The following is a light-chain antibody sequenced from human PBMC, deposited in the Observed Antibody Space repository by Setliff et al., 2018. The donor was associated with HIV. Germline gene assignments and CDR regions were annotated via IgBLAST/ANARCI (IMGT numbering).Light chain of an antibody. J-gene: IGLJ1*01. CDR1: SSDIGRYNL. CDR3: CSNTGSNTYV. Sequence: QSVLTQPASVSGSPGQSITISCTGTSSDIGRYNLVSWYQQYPGKAPKLMIYQATKRPSGVSNRFSGSKSGNTASLTIPGLQAEDEADYYCCSNTGSNTYVIGSGTKVTVL. CDR2: QAT. V-gene: IGLV2-23*01.